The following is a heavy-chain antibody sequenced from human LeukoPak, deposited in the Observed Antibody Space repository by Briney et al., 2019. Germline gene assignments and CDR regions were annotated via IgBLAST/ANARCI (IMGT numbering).Heavy chain of an antibody. V-gene: IGHV5-51*01. CDR1: GYSFTSYW. J-gene: IGHJ5*02. CDR3: ARDLGYVWGSYRYTSWFDP. Sequence: PGESLKISCKGSGYSFTSYWIGWVRQMPGKGLEWMGIIYPGDSDTRYSPSFQGQVTISADKSISTAYLQWSSLKASDTAMYYCARDLGYVWGSYRYTSWFDPWGQGTLVTVSS. CDR2: IYPGDSDT. D-gene: IGHD3-16*02.